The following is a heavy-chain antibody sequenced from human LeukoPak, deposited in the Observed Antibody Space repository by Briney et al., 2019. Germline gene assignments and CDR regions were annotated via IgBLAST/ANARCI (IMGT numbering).Heavy chain of an antibody. CDR1: GFTFSSYS. V-gene: IGHV3-48*01. CDR3: ARDAASNYAILLDY. J-gene: IGHJ4*02. D-gene: IGHD4-11*01. CDR2: ISSSSSTI. Sequence: GSLRLSCAAAGFTFSSYSMNWVRQAPGKGLECVSYISSSSSTIYYADSVKGRFTISRDNAKNSLYLQMNSLRAEDTAVYYCARDAASNYAILLDYSGQGTLVTVSS.